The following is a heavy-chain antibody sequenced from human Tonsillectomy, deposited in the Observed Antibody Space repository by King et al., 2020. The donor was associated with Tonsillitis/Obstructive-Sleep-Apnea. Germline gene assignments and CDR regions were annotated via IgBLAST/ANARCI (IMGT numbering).Heavy chain of an antibody. J-gene: IGHJ5*01. V-gene: IGHV5-10-1*03. Sequence: VQLVESGAEVKKPGESLRISCEGSGYSFTSYWISWVRQMPGKGLEWMGRIDPSDSYTNYSPSFQGHVTISADKSISTAYLQWSSLKASDTAMYYCAGLPFGRGGWEVPFGPWGQGTLGTRSP. CDR2: IDPSDSYT. D-gene: IGHD1-26*01. CDR3: AGLPFGRGGWEVPFGP. CDR1: GYSFTSYW.